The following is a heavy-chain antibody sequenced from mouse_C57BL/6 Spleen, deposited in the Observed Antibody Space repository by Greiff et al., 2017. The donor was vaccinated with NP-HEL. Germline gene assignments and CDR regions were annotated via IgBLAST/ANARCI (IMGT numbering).Heavy chain of an antibody. J-gene: IGHJ1*03. V-gene: IGHV1-26*01. CDR3: ARLGTGTDFDV. Sequence: EVQLQQSGPELVKPGASVKISCKASGYTFTDYYMNWVKQSHGKSLEWIGDINPNNGGTSYNQKFKGKATLTVDKSSSTAYMELRSLTSEDSAVYYCARLGTGTDFDVWGTGTTVTVSS. CDR1: GYTFTDYY. D-gene: IGHD4-1*01. CDR2: INPNNGGT.